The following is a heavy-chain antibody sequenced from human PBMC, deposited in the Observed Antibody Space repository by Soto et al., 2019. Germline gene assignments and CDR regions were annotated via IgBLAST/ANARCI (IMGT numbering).Heavy chain of an antibody. J-gene: IGHJ4*02. CDR3: AKRSDYFDD. CDR2: IGASGGST. Sequence: PGGSLRLSFAASRVTFSGYAMSWVRQAPGKGLEWVSSIGASGGSTYYADSVKGRFTISRDNSKNTLYLHMNSLRAEDTAVYVCAKRSDYFDDWGQGTQVTVSS. CDR1: RVTFSGYA. V-gene: IGHV3-23*01.